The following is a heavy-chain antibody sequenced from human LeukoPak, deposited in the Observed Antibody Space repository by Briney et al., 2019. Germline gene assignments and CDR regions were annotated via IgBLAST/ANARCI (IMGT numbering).Heavy chain of an antibody. J-gene: IGHJ4*02. CDR2: INHSGST. D-gene: IGHD3-10*01. V-gene: IGHV4-34*01. CDR1: GGSFSGYY. Sequence: SETLSLTCAVYGGSFSGYYWSWTRQPPGKGLEWIGEINHSGSTNYNPSLKSRVTISVDTSKNQFSLKLSSVTAADTAVYYCARGGGLGDWGQGTLVTVSS. CDR3: ARGGGLGD.